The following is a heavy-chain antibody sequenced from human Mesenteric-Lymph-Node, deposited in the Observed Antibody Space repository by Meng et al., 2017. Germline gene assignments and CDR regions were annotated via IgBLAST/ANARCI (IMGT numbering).Heavy chain of an antibody. D-gene: IGHD1-26*01. CDR1: GFTFSSYA. CDR3: ATPRPLNSGIYYPPSN. J-gene: IGHJ4*02. V-gene: IGHV3-30*01. CDR2: ISYDGSNK. Sequence: GESLKISCAASGFTFSSYAMHWVRQAPGKGLEWVAVISYDGSNKYYADSVKGRFTISRDNSKNTLYLQMNSLRADDTAVYYCATPRPLNSGIYYPPSNWGQGTLVTVSS.